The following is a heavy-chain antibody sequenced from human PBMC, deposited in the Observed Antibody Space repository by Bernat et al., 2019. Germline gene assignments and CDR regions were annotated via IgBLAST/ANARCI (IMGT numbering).Heavy chain of an antibody. CDR3: ARDGKDIVLVPAGVDYYYGMDV. D-gene: IGHD2-2*01. J-gene: IGHJ6*02. CDR1: GYTFTSYG. V-gene: IGHV1-18*01. CDR2: ISAYNGNT. Sequence: QVQLVQSGAEVKKPGASVKVSCKASGYTFTSYGISWVRQAPGQGLEWMGWISAYNGNTNYAQKLQGRVTMTTDTSTSTGYRELRSLRSDDTAVYYCARDGKDIVLVPAGVDYYYGMDVWGQGTTVTVSS.